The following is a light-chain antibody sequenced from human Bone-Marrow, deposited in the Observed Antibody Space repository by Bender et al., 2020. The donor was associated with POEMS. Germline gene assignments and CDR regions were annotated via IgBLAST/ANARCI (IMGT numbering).Light chain of an antibody. CDR1: SGSIPDNS. J-gene: IGLJ2*01. Sequence: NFMLTQPHSVSESPGKTVTISCTGSSGSIPDNSVQWYQQRPDSAPTTIIYEDDQRPSGVTDRFSGSLDSSSNSASLTISGLGSEDEADYYCQSYASPYVVFGGGTKLTVL. CDR2: EDD. V-gene: IGLV6-57*02. CDR3: QSYASPYVV.